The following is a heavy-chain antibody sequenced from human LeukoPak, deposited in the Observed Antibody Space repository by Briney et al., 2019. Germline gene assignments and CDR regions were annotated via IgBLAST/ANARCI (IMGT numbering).Heavy chain of an antibody. V-gene: IGHV4-34*01. D-gene: IGHD5-18*01. CDR2: INHSGST. CDR1: GGSFSGYY. J-gene: IGHJ3*02. CDR3: ATHRGYSYGYSVDAFDI. Sequence: SETLSLTCAVYGGSFSGYYWSWIRQPPGKGLEWIGEINHSGSTNYNPSLKSRVTISVDTSKNQFSLKLSSVTAADTAVYYCATHRGYSYGYSVDAFDIWGQGTMVTVSS.